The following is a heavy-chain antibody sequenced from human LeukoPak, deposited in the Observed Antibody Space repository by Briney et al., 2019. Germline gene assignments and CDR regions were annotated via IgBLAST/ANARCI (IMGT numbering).Heavy chain of an antibody. CDR2: IYHSGST. Sequence: PSETLSLTCTVSGYSISSGYYWGWIRQPPGKGLEWIGSIYHSGSTYYNPSLKSRVTISVDTSKNQFSLKLSSVTAADTAVYYCARDLPATNYYDSSGYYPHIFDYWGQGTLVTVSS. CDR1: GYSISSGYY. J-gene: IGHJ4*02. V-gene: IGHV4-38-2*02. CDR3: ARDLPATNYYDSSGYYPHIFDY. D-gene: IGHD3-22*01.